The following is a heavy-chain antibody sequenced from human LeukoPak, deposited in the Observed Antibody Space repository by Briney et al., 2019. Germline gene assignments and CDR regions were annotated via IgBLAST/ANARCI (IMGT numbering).Heavy chain of an antibody. J-gene: IGHJ4*02. V-gene: IGHV5-51*01. D-gene: IGHD2-21*02. CDR3: ASPAVVTATDPPID. CDR2: IYPGDSDT. CDR1: GYSFTSYW. Sequence: LGESLKISCKGSGYSFTSYWIGWVRQMPGKGLEWMGIIYPGDSDTRYSPSFQGQVTISADKSISTAYLQWSSLKASDTAMYYRASPAVVTATDPPIDWGQGTLVTVSS.